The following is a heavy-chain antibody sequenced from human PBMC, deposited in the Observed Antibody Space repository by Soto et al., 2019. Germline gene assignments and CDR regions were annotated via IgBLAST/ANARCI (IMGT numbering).Heavy chain of an antibody. Sequence: SLRLSFAASGFTCSDYYMSWIRQAPGKGLEWVSYISSSSSYTNYADSVKGRFTISRDNAKNSLYLQMNSLRAEDTAVYYCARERDFWSGPDYWGQGTLVTVSS. D-gene: IGHD3-3*01. CDR3: ARERDFWSGPDY. CDR1: GFTCSDYY. CDR2: ISSSSSYT. J-gene: IGHJ4*02. V-gene: IGHV3-11*06.